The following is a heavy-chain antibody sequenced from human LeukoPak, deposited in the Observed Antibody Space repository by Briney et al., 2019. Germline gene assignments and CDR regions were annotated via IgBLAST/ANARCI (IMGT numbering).Heavy chain of an antibody. Sequence: GASVKVSCKASGGTFSSYAISWVRQAPGQGLEWVGRIIPILGIANYAQKFQGRVTITADKSTSTAYMELSSLRSEDTAVYYCARGIGNWFDPWGQGTLVTVSS. CDR1: GGTFSSYA. CDR2: IIPILGIA. CDR3: ARGIGNWFDP. V-gene: IGHV1-69*04. J-gene: IGHJ5*02. D-gene: IGHD2-15*01.